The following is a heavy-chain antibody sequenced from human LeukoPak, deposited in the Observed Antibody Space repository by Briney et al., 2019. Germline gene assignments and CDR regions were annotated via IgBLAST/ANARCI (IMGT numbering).Heavy chain of an antibody. D-gene: IGHD6-13*01. V-gene: IGHV4-39*01. Sequence: SETLSLTCTVSGGSISSSSYYWDWIRQPPGKGLEWIGSIYYSGSTYYNPSLKSRVTISVDTSKNQFSLKLSSVTAADTAVYYCARPGVGSSSWYWFDPWGQGTLVTVSS. CDR1: GGSISSSSYY. J-gene: IGHJ5*02. CDR3: ARPGVGSSSWYWFDP. CDR2: IYYSGST.